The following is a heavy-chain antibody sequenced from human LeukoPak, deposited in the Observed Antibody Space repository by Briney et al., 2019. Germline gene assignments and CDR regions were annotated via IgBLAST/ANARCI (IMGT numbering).Heavy chain of an antibody. Sequence: SETLSLTCTVSGGSLSSSSYYWGWIRQPPGKGLEWIGSIYYIGSTYYNPSLKSRVTISVDTANNQFSLKLTSVTAADTAVYYCASVPIYDILTGYYLFDYWGQGTLVTVSS. V-gene: IGHV4-39*07. CDR2: IYYIGST. D-gene: IGHD3-9*01. CDR1: GGSLSSSSYY. J-gene: IGHJ4*02. CDR3: ASVPIYDILTGYYLFDY.